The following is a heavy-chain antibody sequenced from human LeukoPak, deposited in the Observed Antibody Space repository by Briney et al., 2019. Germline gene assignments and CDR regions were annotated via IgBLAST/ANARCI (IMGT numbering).Heavy chain of an antibody. CDR3: ARDLDSSTQNYHLNWYFDL. V-gene: IGHV1-2*02. J-gene: IGHJ2*01. CDR1: GYTFTGYY. Sequence: ASVKVSCKASGYTFTGYYIHWVRQAPGQGLEWMGWISPNSGGTDYAQKFRGRVTMTRDTSISTAYMELSRLTSDGTAVYYCARDLDSSTQNYHLNWYFDLWGRGTLVTVSS. D-gene: IGHD2-15*01. CDR2: ISPNSGGT.